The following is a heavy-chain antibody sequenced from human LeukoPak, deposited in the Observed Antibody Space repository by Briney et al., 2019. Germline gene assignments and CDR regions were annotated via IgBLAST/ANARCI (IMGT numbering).Heavy chain of an antibody. D-gene: IGHD2-2*01. CDR2: IKQDGSET. J-gene: IGHJ6*03. Sequence: GGSLRLSCAASGFAFSSSWMSWVRQAPGKGLEWVANIKQDGSETYYVDSLKGRFTASRDNAKNSVYLQMNNLRAEDTAAYYCARRAPGYCITTSCPDTYYYYYYMDVWGKGTTVTVSS. V-gene: IGHV3-7*01. CDR1: GFAFSSSW. CDR3: ARRAPGYCITTSCPDTYYYYYYMDV.